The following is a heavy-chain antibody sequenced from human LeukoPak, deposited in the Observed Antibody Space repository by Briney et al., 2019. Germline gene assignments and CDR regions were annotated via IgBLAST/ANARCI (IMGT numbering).Heavy chain of an antibody. V-gene: IGHV3-30-3*01. CDR3: ARDSGANRRGSFDY. Sequence: GGSLRLSCAVSGFTFSSYDMHWVRQAPGKGLEWVAVISYDGSNKYQADSVKGRFTISRDNSKNTLYLQMNSLRAEDTAIYYCARDSGANRRGSFDYWGRGTLVTVSS. CDR1: GFTFSSYD. CDR2: ISYDGSNK. D-gene: IGHD4/OR15-4a*01. J-gene: IGHJ4*02.